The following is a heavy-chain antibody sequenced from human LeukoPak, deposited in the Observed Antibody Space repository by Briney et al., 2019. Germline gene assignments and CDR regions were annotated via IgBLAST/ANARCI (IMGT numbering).Heavy chain of an antibody. V-gene: IGHV4-39*07. D-gene: IGHD2-2*01. J-gene: IGHJ6*02. CDR2: INHSGST. CDR1: GGSISSSSYY. CDR3: ARGHVPRYCSSTSCSHLDV. Sequence: SETLSLTCTVSGGSISSSSYYWGWVRQPRGEGLEWIGEINHSGSTNYNPSLKSRVTISVDTSKNQFFLKLSSMTAADTAVYYCARGHVPRYCSSTSCSHLDVWGQGTTVTVSS.